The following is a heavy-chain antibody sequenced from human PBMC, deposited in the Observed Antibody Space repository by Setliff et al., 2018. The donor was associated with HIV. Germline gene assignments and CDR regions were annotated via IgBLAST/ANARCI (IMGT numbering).Heavy chain of an antibody. CDR1: GGSMSPYY. D-gene: IGHD3-10*01. V-gene: IGHV4-4*07. CDR2: IYGSGGT. Sequence: PSETLSLTCTVSGGSMSPYYWSWIRQGDGIGLEWIGRIYGSGGTIYNPSLRSRVTISVDTSKNQFSLKLSSVTAADTAVYYCARHGTMVRGVITNNWFDPWGQGTLVTVSS. CDR3: ARHGTMVRGVITNNWFDP. J-gene: IGHJ5*02.